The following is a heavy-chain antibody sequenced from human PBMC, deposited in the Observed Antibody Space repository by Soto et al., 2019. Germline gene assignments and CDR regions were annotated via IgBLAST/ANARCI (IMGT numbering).Heavy chain of an antibody. CDR2: IYSGGST. CDR3: TRDASRDSSARGWFDP. Sequence: QPGGSLRLSCAASGFTVSSNYMSWVRQAPGKGLEWVSVIYSGGSTYYADSVKGRFTISRDNSKNTLYLQMNSLRAEDTAVYYCTRDASRDSSARGWFDPWGPGTLVTVSS. D-gene: IGHD6-13*01. V-gene: IGHV3-53*01. CDR1: GFTVSSNY. J-gene: IGHJ5*02.